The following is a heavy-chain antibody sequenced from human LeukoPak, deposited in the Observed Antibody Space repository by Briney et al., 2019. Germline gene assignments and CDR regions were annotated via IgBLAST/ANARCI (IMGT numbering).Heavy chain of an antibody. V-gene: IGHV4-39*07. CDR1: GGSISSSSYY. CDR2: IYYSGST. Sequence: SETLSLTCTVSGGSISSSSYYWGWIRQPPGKGLEWIGSIYYSGSTYYNPSLKSRVTISVDTSKNQFSLKLSSVTAADTAVYYCARDRIGGKCIDIWGQGTMVTVSS. CDR3: ARDRIGGKCIDI. D-gene: IGHD1-26*01. J-gene: IGHJ3*02.